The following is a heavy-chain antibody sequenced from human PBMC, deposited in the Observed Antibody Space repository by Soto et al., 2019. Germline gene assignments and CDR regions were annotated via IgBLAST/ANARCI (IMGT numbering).Heavy chain of an antibody. J-gene: IGHJ4*02. CDR2: ISSDGSNK. V-gene: IGHV3-30*18. D-gene: IGHD3-10*01. CDR1: GFTFSSYG. CDR3: AKVRADYYYGSGPFDY. Sequence: QVQLVESGGGVVQPGRSLRLSCAASGFTFSSYGMHWVRQAPGKGLEWVALISSDGSNKYYADSVKGRFTISRDNSKNTLYLQMNTLIAEDTAVYYCAKVRADYYYGSGPFDYWGQGTLVTVSS.